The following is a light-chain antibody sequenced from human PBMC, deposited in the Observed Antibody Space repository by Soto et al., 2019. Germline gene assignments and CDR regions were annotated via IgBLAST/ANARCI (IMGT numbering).Light chain of an antibody. CDR1: SSDVGGYNY. J-gene: IGLJ1*01. CDR3: SSYDSCSPYV. Sequence: QSVLTQPASVTGAPGQSITISWTGTSSDVGGYNYVSWYQQHPGKAPKLMIYDVSNRPSGVSNRFSGSKSGNTASLTISGLQAEDEADYYCSSYDSCSPYVCGTGTKVTVL. CDR2: DVS. V-gene: IGLV2-14*01.